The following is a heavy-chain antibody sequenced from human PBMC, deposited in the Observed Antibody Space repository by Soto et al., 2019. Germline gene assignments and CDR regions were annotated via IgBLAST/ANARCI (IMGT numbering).Heavy chain of an antibody. D-gene: IGHD1-1*01. CDR2: ISNSFSDGNT. CDR1: GFTFINYA. CDR3: AKVFSPERGNYFDY. Sequence: GGSLRLSCAASGFTFINYAMNWVRQAPGKGLEWVSAISNSFSDGNTHYADSVKGRFTISRDNDKNTVFLEMNSLRAEDTAVYYCAKVFSPERGNYFDYWGQGTLVTVSS. J-gene: IGHJ4*02. V-gene: IGHV3-23*01.